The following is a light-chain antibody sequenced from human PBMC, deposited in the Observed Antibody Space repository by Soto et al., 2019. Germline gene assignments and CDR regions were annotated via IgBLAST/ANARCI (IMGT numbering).Light chain of an antibody. CDR3: SSYTSSSTGV. CDR2: EVS. V-gene: IGLV2-14*01. Sequence: QSVLTQPASVSGSPGQSITISCTGTTSDVGGYNYVSWYQQHPGKAPKLMIYEVSNRPSGVSNRFSGSKSGNTASLTISGLQAEDEGDYYCSSYTSSSTGVFGGGTKLTVL. J-gene: IGLJ2*01. CDR1: TSDVGGYNY.